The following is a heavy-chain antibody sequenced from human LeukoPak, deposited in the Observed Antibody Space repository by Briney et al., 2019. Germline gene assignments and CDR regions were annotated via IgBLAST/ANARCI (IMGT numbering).Heavy chain of an antibody. Sequence: ASVKVSCKASGYTFTSYYMHWVRQAPGQGLEWMGIINPSGGSTSYAQKFQGRVTITADESTSTAYMELSSLRSEDTAVYYCARTTMIVVVDKYYFDYWGQGTLVTVSS. CDR3: ARTTMIVVVDKYYFDY. J-gene: IGHJ4*02. D-gene: IGHD3-22*01. CDR2: INPSGGST. V-gene: IGHV1-46*01. CDR1: GYTFTSYY.